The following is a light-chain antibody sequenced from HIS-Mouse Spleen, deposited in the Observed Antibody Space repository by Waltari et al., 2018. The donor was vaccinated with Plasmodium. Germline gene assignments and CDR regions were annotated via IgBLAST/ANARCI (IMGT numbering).Light chain of an antibody. CDR3: QQYGSSPQMIT. CDR2: GAS. J-gene: IGKJ5*01. V-gene: IGKV3-20*01. Sequence: EIVLTQSPGTLSLSPGERATLPCRASQSVSSSYLAWYQQKPGQAPRLLIYGASSRATGIPDRFSGSGSGTDFTLTISRLEPEDFAVYYCQQYGSSPQMITFGQGTRLEIK. CDR1: QSVSSSY.